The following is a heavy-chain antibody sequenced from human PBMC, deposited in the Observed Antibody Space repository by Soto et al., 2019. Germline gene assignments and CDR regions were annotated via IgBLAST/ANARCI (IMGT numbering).Heavy chain of an antibody. CDR3: ARAAPEMATKTTGTGDY. CDR1: GGTFSSYT. CDR2: IIPILGIA. J-gene: IGHJ4*02. V-gene: IGHV1-69*02. Sequence: QVQLVQSGAEVKKPGSSVKVSCKASGGTFSSYTISWVRQAPGQGLEWMGRIIPILGIANYAQKFQGRVTITADKSTSTAYMEPTSRRYEDTAVYDGARAAPEMATKTTGTGDYWGQGTLVTVSS. D-gene: IGHD4-4*01.